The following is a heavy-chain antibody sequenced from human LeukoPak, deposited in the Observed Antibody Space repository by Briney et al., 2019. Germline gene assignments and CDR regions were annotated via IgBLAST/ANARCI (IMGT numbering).Heavy chain of an antibody. CDR3: ARAHSYYDFWSGYRGSTFDY. J-gene: IGHJ4*02. D-gene: IGHD3-3*01. Sequence: GGSLRLSCAVSGLTFSDSRMIWVRQAPGKGLVWVSRINSDGSSTSYADSVKGRFTISRDNAKNTLYLQMNSLRAEDTAVYYCARAHSYYDFWSGYRGSTFDYWGQGTLVTVSS. CDR1: GLTFSDSR. CDR2: INSDGSST. V-gene: IGHV3-74*01.